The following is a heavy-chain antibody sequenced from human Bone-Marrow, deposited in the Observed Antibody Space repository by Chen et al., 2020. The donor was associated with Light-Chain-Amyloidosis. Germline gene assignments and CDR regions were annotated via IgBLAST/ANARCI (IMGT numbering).Heavy chain of an antibody. V-gene: IGHV3-23*01. J-gene: IGHJ6*02. Sequence: EVQLLESGGDLIQPGGSLTLSCAGSGFTFGSYAISWVRQAPGKGLEWVAGINDGGVSTYYADSVKGRFSISRDNSKNSVFLQMDRLRVEDTATYYCGRAQYYYYYPMDVWGQGTTVTDSS. D-gene: IGHD3-16*01. CDR1: GFTFGSYA. CDR3: GRAQYYYYYPMDV. CDR2: INDGGVST.